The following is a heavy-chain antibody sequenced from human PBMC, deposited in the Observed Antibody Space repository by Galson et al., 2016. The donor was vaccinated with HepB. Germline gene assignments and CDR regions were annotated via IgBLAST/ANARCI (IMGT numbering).Heavy chain of an antibody. J-gene: IGHJ4*02. D-gene: IGHD6-13*01. CDR2: VYSSGST. V-gene: IGHV4-59*01. CDR3: AREGRWGSSWFLY. Sequence: ETLSLTCTVSGGSISSYYWNWIRQPPGKGLEWIGYVYSSGSTNYHPSLKSRVTISVDTSKNQFSLKLSSVTAADTAVYYCAREGRWGSSWFLYWGQGTLVTVSS. CDR1: GGSISSYY.